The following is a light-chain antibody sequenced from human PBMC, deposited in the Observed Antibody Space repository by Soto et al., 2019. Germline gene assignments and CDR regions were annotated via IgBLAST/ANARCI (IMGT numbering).Light chain of an antibody. J-gene: IGLJ1*01. V-gene: IGLV2-14*03. Sequence: SPAATASVSPRPSQTLSCTWTSSDLGGYNYFTWYQHHPGKAPKLMIFDVSNRPSGVSNRFSGSESGNTASLTISGLQPEDEADYYCSSYTTSNTRQIAFGTGTKVTVL. CDR2: DVS. CDR3: SSYTTSNTRQIA. CDR1: SSDLGGYNY.